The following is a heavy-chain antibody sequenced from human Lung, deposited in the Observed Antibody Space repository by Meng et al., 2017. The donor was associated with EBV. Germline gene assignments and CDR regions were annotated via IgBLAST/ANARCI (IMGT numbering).Heavy chain of an antibody. CDR1: RFTFSDYY. D-gene: IGHD4-17*01. CDR2: ISSSGSTT. CDR3: AREFYGDTGGF. V-gene: IGHV3-11*01. J-gene: IGHJ4*02. Sequence: QGELLGSGGGLCKPGGSLIPSCAASRFTFSDYYMSWIRQAPGKGLEWISYISSSGSTTYYADSVKGRFTISRDNAKNSLYLQMNSLRAEDTAVYYCAREFYGDTGGFWGRGTLVTVSS.